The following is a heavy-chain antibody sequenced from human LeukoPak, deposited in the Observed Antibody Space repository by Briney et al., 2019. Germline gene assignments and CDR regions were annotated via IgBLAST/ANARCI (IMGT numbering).Heavy chain of an antibody. CDR2: IRYGGSNK. Sequence: PGGSLRLSCAASGFTFSSYGMHWVRQAPGKGLEWVAFIRYGGSNKYYADSVKGRFTISRDNSKNTLYLQMNSLRAEDTAVYYCAKEIGYCSSTSCPPETFDYWGQGTLVTVSS. CDR1: GFTFSSYG. V-gene: IGHV3-30*02. D-gene: IGHD2-2*01. CDR3: AKEIGYCSSTSCPPETFDY. J-gene: IGHJ4*02.